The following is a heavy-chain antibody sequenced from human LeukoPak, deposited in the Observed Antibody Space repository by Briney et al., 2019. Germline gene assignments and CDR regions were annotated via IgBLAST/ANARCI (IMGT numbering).Heavy chain of an antibody. CDR2: IYYSAST. CDR1: GGSISSYY. D-gene: IGHD6-13*01. V-gene: IGHV4-59*08. Sequence: SETLSLTCTVSGGSISSYYWSWIRQPPGEGLEWIGYIYYSASTNYNPSLKSRVTISVDTSKNQFSLKLSSVTAADTAGYYCARQRLAAGSVWFDPWGQGTLVSVSS. J-gene: IGHJ5*02. CDR3: ARQRLAAGSVWFDP.